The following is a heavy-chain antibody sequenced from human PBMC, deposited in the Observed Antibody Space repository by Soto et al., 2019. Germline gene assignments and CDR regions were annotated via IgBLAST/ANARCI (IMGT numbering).Heavy chain of an antibody. CDR3: ARQSSGYTYGGGFDY. CDR2: VYYSGRT. Sequence: QLQLQESGPGLVKPSETLSLTCTVSGDSISSDSYYWGWIRQPPGKVLECIGSVYYSGRTYYNPSLERRVTISVDTSKSQFSRNLRYVTAADTAVYYCARQSSGYTYGGGFDYWGQGTLVTVSS. CDR1: GDSISSDSYY. D-gene: IGHD5-18*01. J-gene: IGHJ4*02. V-gene: IGHV4-39*01.